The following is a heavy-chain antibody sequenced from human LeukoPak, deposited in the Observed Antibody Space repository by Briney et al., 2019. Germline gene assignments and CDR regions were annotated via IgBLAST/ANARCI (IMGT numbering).Heavy chain of an antibody. D-gene: IGHD2-21*01. CDR3: ARGYIDNLGDSPRSSFDS. J-gene: IGHJ4*02. CDR2: ISSNSGSSYI. V-gene: IGHV3-21*01. Sequence: PGGSLRLSCAASGFSFSSYSMNWVRQAPGKGLEWVSSISSNSGSSYIFYAVSVKGRFTISRDNTKNSLFLQMNSLVAEDTAVYYCARGYIDNLGDSPRSSFDSWGQGSLVAVSS. CDR1: GFSFSSYS.